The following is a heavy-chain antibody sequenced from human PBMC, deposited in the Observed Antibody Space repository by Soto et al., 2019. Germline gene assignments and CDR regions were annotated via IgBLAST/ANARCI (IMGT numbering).Heavy chain of an antibody. D-gene: IGHD2-2*01. CDR1: GFTFSSYS. CDR2: ISSSSSTI. V-gene: IGHV3-48*01. Sequence: GGSLRLSCAASGFTFSSYSMNWVRQAPGKGLEWVSYISSSSSTIYYADSVKGRFTISRDKAKSSLYLQMNSLRAEDTAVYYATRSAYMDVWGKGTTVTV. CDR3: TRSAYMDV. J-gene: IGHJ6*03.